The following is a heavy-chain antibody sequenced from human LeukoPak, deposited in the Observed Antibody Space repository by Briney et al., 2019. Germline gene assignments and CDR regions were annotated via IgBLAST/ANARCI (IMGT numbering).Heavy chain of an antibody. V-gene: IGHV3-21*01. CDR3: ARPVDGSSTSCPGD. D-gene: IGHD2-2*01. Sequence: PGGSLRLSCAASGFTFSSYSMNWVRQAPGKGLEWVSSISNSSSYIYYADSVKGRFTISRDNAKNSLYLQMNSLRAEDTAVYYCARPVDGSSTSCPGDWGQGTLVTVSS. CDR2: ISNSSSYI. J-gene: IGHJ4*02. CDR1: GFTFSSYS.